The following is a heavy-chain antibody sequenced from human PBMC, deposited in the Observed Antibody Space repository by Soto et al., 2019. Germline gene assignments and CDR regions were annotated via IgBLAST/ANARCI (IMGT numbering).Heavy chain of an antibody. CDR1: GFTFSSYD. J-gene: IGHJ6*02. Sequence: GGSLRLSCAASGFTFSSYDMHWVRQATGKGLEWVSSIWTAGHTYYPASVKGRFTISRENDKNSLYLQMNSLRAGDTAVYYCARAYRDSDGYYYYGMHXWGQVTTVTAS. D-gene: IGHD4-4*01. CDR3: ARAYRDSDGYYYYGMHX. V-gene: IGHV3-13*01. CDR2: IWTAGHT.